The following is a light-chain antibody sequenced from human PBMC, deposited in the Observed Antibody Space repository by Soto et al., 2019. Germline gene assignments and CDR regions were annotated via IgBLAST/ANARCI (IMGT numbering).Light chain of an antibody. Sequence: EIVMTQSPATLSVSPGERATLSCWASQSVSSNLAGYQQKPGQAPRLLIYGASTRATGIPARFSGSGSGTEFTLTISSLQSEDFAVYYCQQYNNWPRTFGQGTKV. CDR2: GAS. V-gene: IGKV3-15*01. CDR1: QSVSSN. CDR3: QQYNNWPRT. J-gene: IGKJ1*01.